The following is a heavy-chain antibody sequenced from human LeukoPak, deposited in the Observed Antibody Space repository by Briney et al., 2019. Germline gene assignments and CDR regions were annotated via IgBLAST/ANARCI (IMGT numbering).Heavy chain of an antibody. V-gene: IGHV3-74*01. CDR3: ARDAEYCSGGSCYSGMSEDWFDP. D-gene: IGHD2-15*01. Sequence: PGGPLRLSCAASGFTFSSYAMSWVRQAPGKGLGWVSRINSDGSSTSYADSVKGRFTISRDNAKNTLYLQMNSLRAEDTAVYYCARDAEYCSGGSCYSGMSEDWFDPWGQGTLVTVSS. CDR1: GFTFSSYA. J-gene: IGHJ5*02. CDR2: INSDGSST.